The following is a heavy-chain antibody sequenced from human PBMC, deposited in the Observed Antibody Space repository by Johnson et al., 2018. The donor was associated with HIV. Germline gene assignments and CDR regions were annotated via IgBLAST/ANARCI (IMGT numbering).Heavy chain of an antibody. CDR2: IYSGGST. D-gene: IGHD6-13*01. Sequence: VQLVESGGGLVQPGGSLRLSCAASGFTVSSNYMTWVRQAPGKGLAWVSVIYSGGSTSYADSVKARFTISRDNSKNTLYLQMNSLRAEDTAVYYCAREIGYSSSWYLGSGWYPDAFDIWGQGTMVTVSS. J-gene: IGHJ3*02. V-gene: IGHV3-66*02. CDR1: GFTVSSNY. CDR3: AREIGYSSSWYLGSGWYPDAFDI.